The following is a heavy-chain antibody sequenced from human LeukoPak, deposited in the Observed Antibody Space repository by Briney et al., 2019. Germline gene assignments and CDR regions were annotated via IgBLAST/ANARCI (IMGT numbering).Heavy chain of an antibody. J-gene: IGHJ4*02. CDR3: ATDRPGRYFASGSYGY. CDR1: GASIGNDNW. Sequence: PSETLSLTCAVSGASIGNDNWWTWFRQSPGKGLEWMGEIDRRGTTNYNPSLKSRVTISIDKAKNEFSLKLTSVTAADTAIYYCATDRPGRYFASGSYGYWGQGTLVTVSS. V-gene: IGHV4-4*02. D-gene: IGHD3-10*01. CDR2: IDRRGTT.